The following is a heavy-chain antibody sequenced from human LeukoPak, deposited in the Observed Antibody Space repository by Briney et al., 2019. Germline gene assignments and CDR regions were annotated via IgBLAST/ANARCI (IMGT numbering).Heavy chain of an antibody. CDR1: GGSISNYY. CDR3: ARAGNYYTSGNYLGY. D-gene: IGHD3-10*01. CDR2: TYGSGST. J-gene: IGHJ4*02. V-gene: IGHV4-4*07. Sequence: SETLSLTCTVSGGSISNYYWSWIRQPAGKGLEWIGRTYGSGSTNHNPSLKSRVTMSVDTSKNQFSLKLSSATAADTAVYYCARAGNYYTSGNYLGYWGQGTLVTVSS.